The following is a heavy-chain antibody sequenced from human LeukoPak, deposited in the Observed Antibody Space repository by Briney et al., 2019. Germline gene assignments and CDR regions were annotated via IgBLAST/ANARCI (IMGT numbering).Heavy chain of an antibody. CDR2: IRYDGSNK. D-gene: IGHD3-22*01. CDR3: AKDPQMYYYDSSGYCDY. Sequence: GGSLRLSCAASGFTFSSYGMHWVRQAPGKGLEWVAFIRYDGSNKYYADSVKGRFTISRDNSKNTLYLQMNSLRAEDTAVYYCAKDPQMYYYDSSGYCDYWGQGTLVTVSS. V-gene: IGHV3-30*02. J-gene: IGHJ4*02. CDR1: GFTFSSYG.